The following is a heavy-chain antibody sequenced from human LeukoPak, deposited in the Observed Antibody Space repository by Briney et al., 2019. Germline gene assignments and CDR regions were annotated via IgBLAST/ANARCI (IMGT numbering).Heavy chain of an antibody. CDR1: EFTFSSYA. CDR2: ISGSGDST. V-gene: IGHV3-23*01. Sequence: QTGGSLRLSCAASEFTFSSYAMSWVRQAPGKGLEWVSAISGSGDSTYYADSVKGRFTISRDNSKNTLYPQMNSLRAEDTAVYYCAKSPVGCYRSGYYFDYWGQGTLVTVSS. CDR3: AKSPVGCYRSGYYFDY. D-gene: IGHD3-22*01. J-gene: IGHJ4*02.